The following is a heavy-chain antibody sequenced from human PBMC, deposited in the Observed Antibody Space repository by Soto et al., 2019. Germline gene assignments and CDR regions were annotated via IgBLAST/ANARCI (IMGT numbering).Heavy chain of an antibody. CDR3: ARSSWFQSLRAALGY. J-gene: IGHJ4*02. CDR2: IDHSGST. V-gene: IGHV4-34*01. Sequence: SETLSLTCTVSGASISGYYWAWIRQPPGKGLEWIGEIDHSGSTNYSPSLKSRVTMSIDTSKSQVSLQLTSLTAADTATYFCARSSWFQSLRAALGYWGQGSLVTVSS. D-gene: IGHD3-10*01. CDR1: GASISGYY.